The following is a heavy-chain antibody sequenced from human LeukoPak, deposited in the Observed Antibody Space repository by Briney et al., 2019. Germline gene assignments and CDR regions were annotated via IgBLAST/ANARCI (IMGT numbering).Heavy chain of an antibody. CDR2: TSYDGSDK. J-gene: IGHJ4*02. CDR3: ARGIAVLEVEYYFDY. Sequence: PGGSLRLSCAASGFTFRNYAMHWVRQAPGKGLEWVAVTSYDGSDKYYADSVKGRFTISKDNSKNTLYLQMNSLRSEDTAVYYCARGIAVLEVEYYFDYWGQGTLVTVSS. V-gene: IGHV3-30*04. D-gene: IGHD6-19*01. CDR1: GFTFRNYA.